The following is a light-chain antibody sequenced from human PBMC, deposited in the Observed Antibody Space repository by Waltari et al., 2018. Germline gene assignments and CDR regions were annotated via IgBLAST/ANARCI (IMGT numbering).Light chain of an antibody. CDR2: DAS. J-gene: IGKJ1*01. CDR1: QSICRY. CDR3: QKYGSLPAT. V-gene: IGKV3-20*01. Sequence: EIMLTQSPGTLSLSPGEXXTLSCRASQSICRYLAWYQPKPGQAPRLLIYDASSRATGIPDRFSGSGSGTDFSLTISRLEPEDFAVYYCQKYGSLPATFGQGTKVEIK.